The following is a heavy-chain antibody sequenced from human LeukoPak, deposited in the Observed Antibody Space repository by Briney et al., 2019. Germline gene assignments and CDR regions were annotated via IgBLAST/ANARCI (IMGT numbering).Heavy chain of an antibody. CDR3: ARPFHCSGGSCYSA. V-gene: IGHV4-34*01. Sequence: SETLSLTCAVYGGSFRGYYWSWIRQPPGKGLEWIGEINHSGSTNYNPSLKSRVTISVDTSKNQFSLKLSSVTAADTAVYYCARPFHCSGGSCYSAWGQGTLVTVSS. D-gene: IGHD2-15*01. CDR1: GGSFRGYY. CDR2: INHSGST. J-gene: IGHJ5*02.